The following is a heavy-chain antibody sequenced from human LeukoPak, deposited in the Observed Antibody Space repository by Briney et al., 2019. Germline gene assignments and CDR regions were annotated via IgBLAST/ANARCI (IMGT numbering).Heavy chain of an antibody. Sequence: GGSLRLSCAASGFTFSGYAMSWVRQAPGKGLEWVSAISGSGGSTYYADSVKGRFTISRDNSKNTLYLQMNSLRAEDTAAYYCAKSPNPYSYGYFDYWGQGTLVTVSS. D-gene: IGHD5-18*01. CDR3: AKSPNPYSYGYFDY. CDR2: ISGSGGST. J-gene: IGHJ4*02. CDR1: GFTFSGYA. V-gene: IGHV3-23*01.